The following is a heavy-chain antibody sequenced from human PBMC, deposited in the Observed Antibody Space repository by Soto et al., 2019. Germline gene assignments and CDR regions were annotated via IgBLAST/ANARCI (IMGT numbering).Heavy chain of an antibody. CDR1: GFTFSSYG. Sequence: QVQLVESGGGVVQPGRSLRLSCAASGFTFSSYGMHWVRQAPGKGLEWVAVISYDGSNKYYADSVKGRFTISRDNSKNTLYLQMNSLRAEDTAVYYCAKEGPSPQLNWLDPWGQGTLVTVSS. CDR2: ISYDGSNK. D-gene: IGHD1-1*01. V-gene: IGHV3-30*18. CDR3: AKEGPSPQLNWLDP. J-gene: IGHJ5*02.